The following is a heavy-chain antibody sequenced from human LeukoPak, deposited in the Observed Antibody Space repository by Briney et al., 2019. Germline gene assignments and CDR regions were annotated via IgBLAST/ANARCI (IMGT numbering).Heavy chain of an antibody. CDR3: AAPPYCSGGSCYELGYDY. D-gene: IGHD2-15*01. V-gene: IGHV1-46*01. J-gene: IGHJ4*02. CDR1: GYTFTSNY. Sequence: GASVKVSCKASGYTFTSNYIHWVRQAPGQGLEWMGMIYPRDGSTSYAQKFQGRVTVTRDMSTSTAYMELSSLRSEDTAVYYCAAPPYCSGGSCYELGYDYWGQGTLVTVSS. CDR2: IYPRDGST.